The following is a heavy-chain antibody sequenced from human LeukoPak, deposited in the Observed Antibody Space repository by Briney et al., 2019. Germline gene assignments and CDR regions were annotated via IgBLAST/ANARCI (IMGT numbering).Heavy chain of an antibody. V-gene: IGHV3-7*01. CDR3: VRDGSSWGNFDY. Sequence: GGSLRLSCAASGFIFSTYWMTWVRQAPGKGLQWVANINQDGREKYSVDSVKGRFTISRDNAKNSLYLQMNSLRTEDTAVYYCVRDGSSWGNFDYWGQGTLVSVSS. CDR1: GFIFSTYW. D-gene: IGHD7-27*01. CDR2: INQDGREK. J-gene: IGHJ4*02.